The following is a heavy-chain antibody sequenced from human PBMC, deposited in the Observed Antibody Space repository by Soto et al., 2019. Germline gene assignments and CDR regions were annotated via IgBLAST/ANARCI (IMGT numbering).Heavy chain of an antibody. J-gene: IGHJ4*02. V-gene: IGHV3-30*18. CDR2: ISYDGSNK. CDR3: AKDTYYHDSSGYYVFDY. D-gene: IGHD3-22*01. CDR1: DFTFSSYG. Sequence: QVQLVESGGGVVQPGRSLTLSCAASDFTFSSYGIHWVRQAPGKGLEGVAVISYDGSNKQYGDSVKGRFTMSRDNSKNTEHLQMNSLRVEDTAVYYCAKDTYYHDSSGYYVFDYWGQGTLVTVSS.